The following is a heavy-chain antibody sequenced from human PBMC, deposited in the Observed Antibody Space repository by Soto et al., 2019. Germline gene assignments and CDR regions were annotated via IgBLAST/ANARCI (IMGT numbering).Heavy chain of an antibody. Sequence: ASVKVSCKASGYTFTSYAMHWVRQAPGQRLEWMGWINAGNGNTKYSQKFQGRVTITRDTSASTAYMELSSLRSEDTAVYYCARGRVAAAGRNWFDPWGQGTPVTVSS. J-gene: IGHJ5*02. CDR2: INAGNGNT. CDR3: ARGRVAAAGRNWFDP. CDR1: GYTFTSYA. V-gene: IGHV1-3*01. D-gene: IGHD6-13*01.